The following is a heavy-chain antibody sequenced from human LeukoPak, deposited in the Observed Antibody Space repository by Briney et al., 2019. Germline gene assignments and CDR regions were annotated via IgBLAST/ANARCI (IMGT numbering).Heavy chain of an antibody. Sequence: PSETLSLTCTVSGGSISAYYWSWIRQPPGKGLEWIGYIHYSGTTNYYPSLKSRVTVALDTSKNQFSLKLNSVTAADTAVYYCARFGTSSSRFFDQWGQGTLVTVSS. CDR3: ARFGTSSSRFFDQ. V-gene: IGHV4-59*01. D-gene: IGHD6-6*01. CDR1: GGSISAYY. CDR2: IHYSGTT. J-gene: IGHJ4*02.